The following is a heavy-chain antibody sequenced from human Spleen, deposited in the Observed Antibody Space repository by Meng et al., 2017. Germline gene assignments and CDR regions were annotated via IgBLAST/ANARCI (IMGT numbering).Heavy chain of an antibody. J-gene: IGHJ4*02. CDR2: ISADNGNT. Sequence: ASVKVSCKASGGTFSSYAITWVRQAPGQGLEWMGWISADNGNTNHAQKLQGIVTMTTDTSTSTAYLELRSLRSDNTAVCYYARGLHYCDSCGYYYLDYWGQGTLVTVSS. CDR3: ARGLHYCDSCGYYYLDY. CDR1: GGTFSSYA. D-gene: IGHD3-22*01. V-gene: IGHV1-18*01.